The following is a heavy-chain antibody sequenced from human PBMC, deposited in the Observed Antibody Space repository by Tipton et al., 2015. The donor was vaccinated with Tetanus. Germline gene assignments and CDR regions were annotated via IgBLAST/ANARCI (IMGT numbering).Heavy chain of an antibody. D-gene: IGHD6-25*01. V-gene: IGHV3-30-3*01. J-gene: IGHJ4*02. Sequence: SLRLSCATSGLSFSGYGLHWLRQAPGKGLEWVALVAYDGNNIYYADSLKGRFTISRDNAKNSLYLQMNSLRADDTGVYYCASGSALDYWGQGTLVTVSS. CDR3: ASGSALDY. CDR1: GLSFSGYG. CDR2: VAYDGNNI.